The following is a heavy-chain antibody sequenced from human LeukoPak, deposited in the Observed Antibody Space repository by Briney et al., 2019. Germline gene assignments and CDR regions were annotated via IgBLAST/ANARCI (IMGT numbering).Heavy chain of an antibody. CDR2: INPSGGST. D-gene: IGHD3-22*01. CDR3: ARDSSGSHYYDSSGYSY. V-gene: IGHV1-46*01. CDR1: GYTFTSYY. J-gene: IGHJ4*02. Sequence: ASVKVSCKASGYTFTSYYMHWVRQAPGQVLEWMGIINPSGGSTSYAQKFQGRVTMTRDTSTSTVYMELSSLRSEDTAVYYCARDSSGSHYYDSSGYSYWGQGTLVTVSS.